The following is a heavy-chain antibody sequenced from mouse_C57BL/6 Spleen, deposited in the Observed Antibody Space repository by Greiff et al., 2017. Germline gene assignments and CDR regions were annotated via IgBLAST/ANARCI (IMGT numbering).Heavy chain of an antibody. CDR1: GYTFTDYE. J-gene: IGHJ2*01. Sequence: QVQLQQSGAELVRPGASVTLSCKASGYTFTDYEMHWVKQTPVHGLEWIGAIDPETGGTAYNQKFKGKAILTADKSSSTAYKELRSLTSEDSAVYYCTGPYDYGLFAYRGQGTTLTVFS. CDR3: TGPYDYGLFAY. CDR2: IDPETGGT. D-gene: IGHD2-4*01. V-gene: IGHV1-15*01.